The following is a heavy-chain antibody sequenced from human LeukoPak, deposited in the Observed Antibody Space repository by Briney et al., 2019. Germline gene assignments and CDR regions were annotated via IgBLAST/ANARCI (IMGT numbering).Heavy chain of an antibody. CDR1: GFTFSSYE. D-gene: IGHD3-10*01. CDR2: IESKTDGGTT. V-gene: IGHV3-15*04. J-gene: IGHJ4*02. CDR3: TTGPYDYGSGTYYH. Sequence: GGSLRLSCAASGFTFSSYEMNWVRQAPGKGLEWVGRIESKTDGGTTDYAAPVKGRFTISRDDSKNTLYVQMNSLKTEDTAVYYCTTGPYDYGSGTYYHWGQGTLVTVSS.